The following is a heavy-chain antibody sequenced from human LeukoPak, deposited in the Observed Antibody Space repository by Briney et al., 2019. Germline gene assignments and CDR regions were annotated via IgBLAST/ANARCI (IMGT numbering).Heavy chain of an antibody. D-gene: IGHD5-18*01. V-gene: IGHV3-48*01. CDR3: ARDFRQLWLRTFDY. Sequence: GGSLRLSCAASGFTFSSYSMNWVRQAPGKGLEWVSSISSSSSPIYYADSVKGRFTISRDNAKNSLYLQMNSLRAEDTAVYYCARDFRQLWLRTFDYWGQGTLVTVSS. CDR2: ISSSSSPI. J-gene: IGHJ4*02. CDR1: GFTFSSYS.